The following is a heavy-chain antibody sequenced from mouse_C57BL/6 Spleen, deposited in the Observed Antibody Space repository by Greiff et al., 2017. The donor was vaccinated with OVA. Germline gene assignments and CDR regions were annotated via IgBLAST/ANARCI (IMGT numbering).Heavy chain of an antibody. D-gene: IGHD2-4*01. Sequence: QFPLQQPGAALVKPGASVQMSCTSSGYTFTSSCLTWLKPRPGQVLDWIGVIFPGSGSTNYNEKFKRKAKLTVDTSTRTDYMQLSRLTSEDSAVYYCARWGNYSDYDWCAYWGKGTLVTVSA. CDR2: IFPGSGST. CDR1: GYTFTSSC. J-gene: IGHJ3*01. V-gene: IGHV1-55*01. CDR3: ARWGNYSDYDWCAY.